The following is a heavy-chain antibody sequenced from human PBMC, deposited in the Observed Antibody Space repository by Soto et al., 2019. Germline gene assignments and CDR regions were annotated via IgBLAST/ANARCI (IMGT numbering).Heavy chain of an antibody. J-gene: IGHJ4*02. CDR3: SRETLWFGASSKS. CDR1: GFTFGSYW. CDR2: INGDGRST. Sequence: EVQLVEYGGGSVQTGGSLRISCAASGFTFGSYWMDWVRQAPGKGLVWVSGINGDGRSTTYADSVKGRFTISRDNAKNTLYLQMNSLRADDTAVYYCSRETLWFGASSKSGGPGTLVTVSS. V-gene: IGHV3-74*01. D-gene: IGHD3-10*01.